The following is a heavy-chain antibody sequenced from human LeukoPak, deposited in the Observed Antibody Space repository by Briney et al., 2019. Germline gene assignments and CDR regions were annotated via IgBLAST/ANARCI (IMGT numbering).Heavy chain of an antibody. CDR2: IYPADSDI. CDR1: GYRINNYW. Sequence: PGESLKISCRGSGYRINNYWIGWVRQMPGKGLEWMGIIYPADSDIRYSPSFQGQVTILADKSISTAYLQWSSLKASDTAMYYCARQEYCSGGSCYTWFDPWGQGTLVTVSS. CDR3: ARQEYCSGGSCYTWFDP. D-gene: IGHD2-15*01. V-gene: IGHV5-51*01. J-gene: IGHJ5*02.